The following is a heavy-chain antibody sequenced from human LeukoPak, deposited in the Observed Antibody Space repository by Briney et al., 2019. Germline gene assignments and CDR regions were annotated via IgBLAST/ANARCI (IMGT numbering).Heavy chain of an antibody. J-gene: IGHJ4*02. CDR3: PRGYFDY. Sequence: SQTLSLTCTVSGGSVSGGGYYWSWIRQPPGKGLEWIGYIYYSGSTNYNPSLKSRVTISVDTSKIQYTAVYYCAREAELWFGEFPRGYFDYWGQGTLVTVSS. CDR1: GGSVSGGGYY. CDR2: IYYSGST. D-gene: IGHD3-10*01. V-gene: IGHV4-61*08.